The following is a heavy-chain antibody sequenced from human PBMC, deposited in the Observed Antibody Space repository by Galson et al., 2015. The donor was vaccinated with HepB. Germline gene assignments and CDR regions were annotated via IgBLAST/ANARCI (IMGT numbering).Heavy chain of an antibody. Sequence: SLRLSCAASGFTFSSYSMNWVRQAPGKGLEWVSYISSSSSTIYYADSVKGRFTISRDNAKNSLYLQMNSLRDEDTAVYYCARDRGEELLWFGELGPPGDYWGQGTLVTVSS. D-gene: IGHD3-10*01. CDR3: ARDRGEELLWFGELGPPGDY. CDR2: ISSSSSTI. V-gene: IGHV3-48*02. CDR1: GFTFSSYS. J-gene: IGHJ4*02.